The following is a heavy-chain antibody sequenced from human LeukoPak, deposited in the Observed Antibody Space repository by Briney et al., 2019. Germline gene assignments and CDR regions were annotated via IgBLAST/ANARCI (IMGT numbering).Heavy chain of an antibody. D-gene: IGHD5-18*01. CDR3: AKVAAYSYGPPPPYYYYYMDV. CDR2: ISGSGGST. Sequence: SGGSLRLSCAASGFTFSSYGMSWVRQAPGKGLEWVSAISGSGGSTYYADSVKGRFTISRDNSKNTLYLQMNSLRAEDTAVYYCAKVAAYSYGPPPPYYYYYMDVWGKGTTVTVSS. CDR1: GFTFSSYG. V-gene: IGHV3-23*01. J-gene: IGHJ6*03.